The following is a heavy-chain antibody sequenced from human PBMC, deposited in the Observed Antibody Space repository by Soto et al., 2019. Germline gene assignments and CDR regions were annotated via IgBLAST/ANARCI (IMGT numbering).Heavy chain of an antibody. CDR1: GFTFSSYA. D-gene: IGHD3-3*01. V-gene: IGHV3-30-3*01. CDR2: ISYDGSNK. J-gene: IGHJ4*02. CDR3: ARHDFWSGYYL. Sequence: GGSLRLSCAASGFTFSSYAMHWVRQAPGKGLEWVAVISYDGSNKYYADSVKGRFTISRDNSKNTLYLQMNSLRAEDTAVYYCARHDFWSGYYLWGQGTLVTVSS.